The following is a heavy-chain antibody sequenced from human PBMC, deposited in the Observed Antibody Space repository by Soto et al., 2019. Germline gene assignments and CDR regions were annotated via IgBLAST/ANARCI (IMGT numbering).Heavy chain of an antibody. V-gene: IGHV4-31*03. CDR3: ATSRVLVPPWGMDV. D-gene: IGHD2-2*01. CDR2: IYYSGST. CDR1: GGSISSGGYY. Sequence: QVQLQESGPGLVKPSQTLSLTCTVSGGSISSGGYYWSWTRQHPGKGLEWIGYIYYSGSTYYNPSLKSRVTISVDTSKNQFSLKLSSVTAADTDVYYCATSRVLVPPWGMDVWGQGTTVTVSS. J-gene: IGHJ6*02.